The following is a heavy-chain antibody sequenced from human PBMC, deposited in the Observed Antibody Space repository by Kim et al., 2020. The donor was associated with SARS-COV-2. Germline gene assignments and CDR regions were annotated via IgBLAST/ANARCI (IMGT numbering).Heavy chain of an antibody. V-gene: IGHV4-34*01. D-gene: IGHD6-13*01. CDR3: ARGGHSSSWSDAFDI. Sequence: PSLKSRVTISVDTSKNQFSLKLSSVTAADTAVYYCARGGHSSSWSDAFDIWGQGTMVTVSS. J-gene: IGHJ3*02.